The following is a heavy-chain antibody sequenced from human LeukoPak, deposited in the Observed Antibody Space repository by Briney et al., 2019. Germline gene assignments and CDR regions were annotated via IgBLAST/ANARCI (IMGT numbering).Heavy chain of an antibody. CDR2: IHHSGTT. CDR3: ARDPVGGKDAFDI. D-gene: IGHD4-23*01. V-gene: IGHV4-4*02. J-gene: IGHJ3*02. CDR1: GGSISSSTW. Sequence: PSGTLSLTCTVSGGSISSSTWWSWVRQPPGKGLECIGEIHHSGTTNYNPSLKSRVTISVDTSKNQFSLKLSSVTAADTAVYYCARDPVGGKDAFDIWGQGTMVTVSS.